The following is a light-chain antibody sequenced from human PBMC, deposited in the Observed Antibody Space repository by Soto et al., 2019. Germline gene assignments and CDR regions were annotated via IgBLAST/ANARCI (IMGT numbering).Light chain of an antibody. CDR2: SNN. J-gene: IGLJ3*02. CDR1: SSNIGSNT. V-gene: IGLV1-44*01. Sequence: QSVLTQPPSASVTPGQRVTISWSGSSSNIGSNTVNWYQQLPGTAPKLLIYSNNQRHSGVPDRFSGSKSGTSASLAISGLQSEDEADYYCAACDDSLNGWVFGGGTKLTVL. CDR3: AACDDSLNGWV.